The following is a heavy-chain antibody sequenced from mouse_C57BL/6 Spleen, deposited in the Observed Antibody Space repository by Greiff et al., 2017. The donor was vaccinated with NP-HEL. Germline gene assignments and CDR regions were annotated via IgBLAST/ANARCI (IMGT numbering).Heavy chain of an antibody. Sequence: QVQLQQPGAELVKPGASVKLSCKASGYTFTSYWMHWVKQRPGQGLEWIGMIHPNSGSTNYNEKFKSKATLTVDKSSSTAYMQLSSLTSEDSAVYYCARKDGNYVFDYWGQGTTLTVSS. CDR2: IHPNSGST. D-gene: IGHD2-1*01. CDR3: ARKDGNYVFDY. CDR1: GYTFTSYW. V-gene: IGHV1-64*01. J-gene: IGHJ2*01.